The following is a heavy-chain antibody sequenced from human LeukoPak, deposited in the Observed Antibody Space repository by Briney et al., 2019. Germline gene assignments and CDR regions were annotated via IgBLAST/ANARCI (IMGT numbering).Heavy chain of an antibody. CDR3: AKEEGEN. Sequence: PGGSLRLSCAASGFTFDDCAMHWVRQAPGKGLEWVSGISWNSGSIGYADSVKGRFTISRDNAKNSLYLQMNSLRAEDTALYYCAKEEGENWGQGTLVTVSS. V-gene: IGHV3-9*01. J-gene: IGHJ4*02. CDR1: GFTFDDCA. D-gene: IGHD5-24*01. CDR2: ISWNSGSI.